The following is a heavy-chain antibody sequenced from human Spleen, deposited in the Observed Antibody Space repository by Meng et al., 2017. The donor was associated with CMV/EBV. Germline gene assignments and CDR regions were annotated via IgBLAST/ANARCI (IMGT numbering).Heavy chain of an antibody. CDR3: ARDSLDYDSSGYYPFDY. D-gene: IGHD3-22*01. V-gene: IGHV1-18*01. Sequence: QVQLGQSGADVKKPGASVKVSCKASGYTFTSYGISWVRQAPGQGLEWMGWISAYNGNTNYAQKLQGRVTMTTDTSTSTAYMELRSLRSDDTAVYYCARDSLDYDSSGYYPFDYWGQGTLVTVSS. CDR1: GYTFTSYG. CDR2: ISAYNGNT. J-gene: IGHJ4*02.